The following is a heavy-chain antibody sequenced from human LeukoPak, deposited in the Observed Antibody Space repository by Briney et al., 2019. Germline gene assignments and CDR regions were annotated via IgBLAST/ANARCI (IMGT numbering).Heavy chain of an antibody. CDR3: ATPKVEYYYDSRGAFDY. D-gene: IGHD3-22*01. CDR2: FDPEDGET. V-gene: IGHV1-24*01. Sequence: ASVKVSCKVSGYTLTELSMHWVRQAPGKGLEWMGGFDPEDGETIYAQKFQGRVTMTEDTSTDTAYMELSSLRSEDTAVYYCATPKVEYYYDSRGAFDYWGQGTLVTVSS. J-gene: IGHJ4*02. CDR1: GYTLTELS.